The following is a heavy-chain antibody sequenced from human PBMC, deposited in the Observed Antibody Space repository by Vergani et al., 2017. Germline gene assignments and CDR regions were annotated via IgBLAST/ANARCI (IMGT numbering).Heavy chain of an antibody. Sequence: EVQLVESGGGLVKPGGSLRLSCAASGFTFRNAWMSWVRQAPGKGLEWVGRIKSKTDGGTTDNAAPVKGRFTISRDDSKNTLYLQMNSLKTEDTAGYYCTTRYCSSTSCYGYYYYMDVWGKGP. CDR1: GFTFRNAW. D-gene: IGHD2-2*01. J-gene: IGHJ6*03. CDR2: IKSKTDGGTT. CDR3: TTRYCSSTSCYGYYYYMDV. V-gene: IGHV3-15*01.